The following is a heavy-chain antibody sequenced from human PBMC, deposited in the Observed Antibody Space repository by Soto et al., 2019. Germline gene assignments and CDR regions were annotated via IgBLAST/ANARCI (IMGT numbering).Heavy chain of an antibody. CDR2: IWYDGSNK. V-gene: IGHV3-33*01. J-gene: IGHJ4*02. Sequence: QVQLVESGGGVVQPGRSLRLSCAASGFTFSSYGMHWVRQAPGKGLEWVAVIWYDGSNKYYAYSVKGRFTISRDNSKNTLYLQMTSQRAEDTAVYYCARGRAVAGKIDFWGQGTLVTVSS. CDR1: GFTFSSYG. D-gene: IGHD6-19*01. CDR3: ARGRAVAGKIDF.